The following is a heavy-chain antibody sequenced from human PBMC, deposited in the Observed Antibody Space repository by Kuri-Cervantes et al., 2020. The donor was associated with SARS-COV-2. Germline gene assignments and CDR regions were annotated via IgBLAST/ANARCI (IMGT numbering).Heavy chain of an antibody. V-gene: IGHV1-2*02. CDR3: ATPRYCSGGSCYGLFDY. D-gene: IGHD2-15*01. Sequence: ASVKVSCKASGYTFTGYYMHWVRQAPGQGLEWIGWINPNSGGTNYAQKFQGRVTMTRDTSISTAYMELSRLRSDDTAVYYCATPRYCSGGSCYGLFDYWGQGTLVTVSS. CDR2: INPNSGGT. CDR1: GYTFTGYY. J-gene: IGHJ4*02.